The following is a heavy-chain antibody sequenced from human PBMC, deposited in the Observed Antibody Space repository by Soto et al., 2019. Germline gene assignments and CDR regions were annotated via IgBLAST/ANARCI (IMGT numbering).Heavy chain of an antibody. V-gene: IGHV4-59*08. D-gene: IGHD2-15*01. CDR2: IYYSGST. J-gene: IGHJ4*02. CDR1: GGSISSYY. CDR3: ARTKRAGIDHDY. Sequence: SETLSLTCTVSGGSISSYYWSWIRQPPGKGLEWIGYIYYSGSTNYNPSLKSRVTISVDTSKNQFSLKLSSVTAADTAVYYCARTKRAGIDHDYWGQGTLVTVSS.